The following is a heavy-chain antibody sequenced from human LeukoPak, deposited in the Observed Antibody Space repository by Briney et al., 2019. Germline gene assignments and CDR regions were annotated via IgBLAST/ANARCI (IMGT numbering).Heavy chain of an antibody. CDR1: GYTFTGYY. CDR2: INPNSGGT. V-gene: IGHV1-2*06. Sequence: ASVKVSCKASGYTFTGYYMHWGRQAPGRGLEWMGRINPNSGGTNYAQKFLGRVTMIRDTDISTTYMVLSRLRSDDTAVYYCARSVSPKYDLVCNYCGEGTLFTVSS. CDR3: ARSVSPKYDLVCNY. D-gene: IGHD3-3*01. J-gene: IGHJ4*02.